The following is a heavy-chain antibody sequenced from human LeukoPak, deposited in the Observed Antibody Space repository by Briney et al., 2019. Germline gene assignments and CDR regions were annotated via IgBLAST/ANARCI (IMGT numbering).Heavy chain of an antibody. D-gene: IGHD3-10*01. Sequence: SQALSLTCAISGDSFSSNSAAWNWLRQSPSRGLEWLGRTYYRSKWYNDYAVSVKSLITINPDTSKNQFSLQLNSVTPEDTAVYYCARDSGSYAVFDYWGQGTLVTVSS. CDR1: GDSFSSNSAA. CDR2: TYYRSKWYN. J-gene: IGHJ4*02. CDR3: ARDSGSYAVFDY. V-gene: IGHV6-1*01.